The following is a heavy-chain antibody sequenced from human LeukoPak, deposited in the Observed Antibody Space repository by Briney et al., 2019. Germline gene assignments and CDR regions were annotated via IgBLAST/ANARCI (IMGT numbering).Heavy chain of an antibody. CDR2: INPSGGST. CDR3: ARDTTLGGIAVAGTDY. Sequence: GASVKVSCKASGYTFTSYYMHWVRQAPGQGLEWMGIINPSGGSTSYAQKFQGRVTMTGDTSTSTVYMELSRLRSDDTAVYYCARDTTLGGIAVAGTDYWGQGTLVTVSS. CDR1: GYTFTSYY. J-gene: IGHJ4*02. V-gene: IGHV1-46*01. D-gene: IGHD6-19*01.